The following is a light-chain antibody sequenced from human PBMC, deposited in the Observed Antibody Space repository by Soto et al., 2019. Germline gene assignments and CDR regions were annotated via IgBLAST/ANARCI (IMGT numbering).Light chain of an antibody. Sequence: EIVLTQSPGTLSLSPGEKATLSCRASQSVSSNYLAWYQQKPGQAPRLLIYGASSRATGMPDRFSGSGSGTDFTLTISRLEPEDFAVYYCQQYGSWTFGQGTKVDI. CDR2: GAS. CDR3: QQYGSWT. V-gene: IGKV3-20*01. J-gene: IGKJ1*01. CDR1: QSVSSNY.